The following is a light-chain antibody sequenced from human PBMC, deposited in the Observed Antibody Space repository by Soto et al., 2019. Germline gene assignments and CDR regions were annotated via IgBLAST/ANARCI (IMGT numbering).Light chain of an antibody. CDR1: SSDVGDYNY. CDR2: EVS. V-gene: IGLV2-14*01. CDR3: TSYTTTNTWV. Sequence: QSALTQPASVSGSPGQSITIPCTGTSSDVGDYNYVSWYQQHPGKAPKLMIYEVSNRPSGVSNRFSGSKSGNTASLTISGLQAEDEADYYCTSYTTTNTWVFGGGTKVTVL. J-gene: IGLJ3*02.